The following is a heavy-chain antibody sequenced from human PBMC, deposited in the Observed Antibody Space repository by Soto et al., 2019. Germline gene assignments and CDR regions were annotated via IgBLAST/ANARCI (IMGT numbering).Heavy chain of an antibody. CDR1: GGSISSYY. J-gene: IGHJ6*03. V-gene: IGHV4-59*01. D-gene: IGHD2-2*02. CDR3: ARSEKDIVVVPAAILGGPYYYYMDV. CDR2: IYYSGST. Sequence: ASETLSLTCTVSGGSISSYYWSWIRQPPGKGLEWIGYIYYSGSTNYNPSLKSRVTISVDTSKNQFSLKLSSVTAADTAVYYCARSEKDIVVVPAAILGGPYYYYMDVWGKGTTVTVSS.